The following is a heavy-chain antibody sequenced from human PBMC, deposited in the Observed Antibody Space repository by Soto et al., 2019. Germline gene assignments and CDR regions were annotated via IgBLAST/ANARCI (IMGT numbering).Heavy chain of an antibody. CDR2: INHSGST. CDR3: ARRHAPYYYDSSGYYRGAYYYGMDV. V-gene: IGHV4-34*01. CDR1: SFSGYY. D-gene: IGHD3-22*01. Sequence: SFSGYYWSWIRQPPGKGLEWIGEINHSGSTNYNPSLKSRVTISVDTSKNQFSLKLSSVTAADTAVYYCARRHAPYYYDSSGYYRGAYYYGMDVWGQGTTVTVSS. J-gene: IGHJ6*02.